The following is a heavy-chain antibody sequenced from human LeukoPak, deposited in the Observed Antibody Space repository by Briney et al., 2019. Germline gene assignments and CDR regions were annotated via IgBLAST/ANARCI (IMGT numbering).Heavy chain of an antibody. V-gene: IGHV3-33*01. CDR1: GFIFGGYG. CDR3: ARWKGAPEYYFDY. Sequence: GTSLRLSCATSGFIFGGYGMHWVRQAPGKGLEGVAVIWYDGSKTYYADSVKGRFTLAKDNSKNTLNPEMNSLRVEDTAVYYCARWKGAPEYYFDYWGQGTLVTVSS. D-gene: IGHD1-26*01. CDR2: IWYDGSKT. J-gene: IGHJ4*02.